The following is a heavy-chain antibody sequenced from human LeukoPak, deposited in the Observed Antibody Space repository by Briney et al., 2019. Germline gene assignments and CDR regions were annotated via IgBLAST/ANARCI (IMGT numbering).Heavy chain of an antibody. CDR3: SRAWQTSGYYSGY. V-gene: IGHV3-49*04. CDR1: GFTFGDYA. CDR2: IRSKAYGGTT. D-gene: IGHD3-3*01. Sequence: GGSLRLSCTTSGFTFGDYAMSWVRQAPGKGLEWVGFIRSKAYGGTTEYAASVKGRFTISRDDSTSIAYLQVNSLETEDTAVYYCSRAWQTSGYYSGYWGQGTLVTVSS. J-gene: IGHJ4*02.